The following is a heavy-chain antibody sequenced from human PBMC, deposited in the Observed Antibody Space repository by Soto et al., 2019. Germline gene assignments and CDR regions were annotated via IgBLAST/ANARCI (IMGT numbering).Heavy chain of an antibody. J-gene: IGHJ4*02. Sequence: GPVKVSCKASGYTFNSYNMQWVRQAPGQGLEWMGVINPSSGSTNYAQKFQGRVIMTRDTSTNTVYMELSTLRSDDTAVYYCARIYSGSRLDYWGQGTLVTVSS. D-gene: IGHD1-26*01. V-gene: IGHV1-46*02. CDR3: ARIYSGSRLDY. CDR1: GYTFNSYN. CDR2: INPSSGST.